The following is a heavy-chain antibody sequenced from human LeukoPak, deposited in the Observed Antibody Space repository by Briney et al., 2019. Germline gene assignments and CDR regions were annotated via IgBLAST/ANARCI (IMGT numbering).Heavy chain of an antibody. Sequence: GASVKVSCKASGYTFTSYGISWVRQAPGQGLEWMGSINAYNGNTNYAQKLQGRVTMTTDTSTSTAYMELRSLRSDDTAVYYCARVTGYDSWSGYQNSYFDYWGQGTLVTVSS. D-gene: IGHD3-3*01. CDR2: INAYNGNT. J-gene: IGHJ4*02. CDR1: GYTFTSYG. V-gene: IGHV1-18*01. CDR3: ARVTGYDSWSGYQNSYFDY.